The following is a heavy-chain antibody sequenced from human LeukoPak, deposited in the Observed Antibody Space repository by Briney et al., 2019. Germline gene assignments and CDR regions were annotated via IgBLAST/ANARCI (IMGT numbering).Heavy chain of an antibody. D-gene: IGHD2-2*01. V-gene: IGHV1-69*13. Sequence: SVKVSCKASGGTFRSYAISWVRQAPGQGLEWMGGIIPMFGTPNYAQKFQGRVRITADESTSTAYMELSSLRSEDTAVYYCAKTLGYCSTTGCYGAFDIWGQGTMVTVSP. CDR1: GGTFRSYA. J-gene: IGHJ3*02. CDR2: IIPMFGTP. CDR3: AKTLGYCSTTGCYGAFDI.